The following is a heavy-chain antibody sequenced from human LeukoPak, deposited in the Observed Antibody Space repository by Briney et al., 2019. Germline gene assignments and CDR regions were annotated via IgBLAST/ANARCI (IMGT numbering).Heavy chain of an antibody. CDR2: ISYSGST. Sequence: PSETLSLTCTVSGVSISSYYWSWIRQPPGKGLEWIGYISYSGSTNYDPSLKSRVTISVDTSKNQLSLKLSSVTAADTAMYYCATYCSGGSCYSFRAFHIWGQGTMVTVSS. CDR3: ATYCSGGSCYSFRAFHI. J-gene: IGHJ3*02. D-gene: IGHD2-15*01. V-gene: IGHV4-59*01. CDR1: GVSISSYY.